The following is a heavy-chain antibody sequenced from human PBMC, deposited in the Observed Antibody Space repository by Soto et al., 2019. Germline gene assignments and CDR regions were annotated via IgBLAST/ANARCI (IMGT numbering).Heavy chain of an antibody. CDR3: ARGHGVATTMGWFDP. CDR2: IYYDGSNK. D-gene: IGHD5-12*01. Sequence: QVQLVESGGGVVQPGRSLRLSCAASGFTFSSYGIHWVRQAPGKGLEWVAVIYYDGSNKYYADSVKGRFTISRDNSKNPLYLQMTSLRADDTAVYYCARGHGVATTMGWFDPWSQGTLVTVSS. J-gene: IGHJ5*02. CDR1: GFTFSSYG. V-gene: IGHV3-33*01.